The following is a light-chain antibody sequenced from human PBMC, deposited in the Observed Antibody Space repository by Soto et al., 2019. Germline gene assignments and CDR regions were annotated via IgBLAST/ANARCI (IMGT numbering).Light chain of an antibody. CDR1: QSVTNN. V-gene: IGKV3-15*01. CDR3: QQYNNWPRT. Sequence: ETVMTQSPATLSVSPGERATLSCRASQSVTNNLAWYQQKPGQAPRLLIYGVSIRATGIPARFSGSGSGTEFTLTISSLQSEDFAVYYCQQYNNWPRTFGQGTKVEIK. J-gene: IGKJ1*01. CDR2: GVS.